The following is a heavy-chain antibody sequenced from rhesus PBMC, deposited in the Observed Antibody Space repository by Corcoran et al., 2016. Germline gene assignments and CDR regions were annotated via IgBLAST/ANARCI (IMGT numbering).Heavy chain of an antibody. Sequence: QVQLQESGPGVVKPSETLSLTCAVSGGSISDSYRLSWIRKPPGTGLEWIGYIYGSSTSTNYNPSLKSRVTISKDTSKNQFSLKLSSVTAADTAVYYCARESSGGYSSGLDYWGQGVLVTVSS. V-gene: IGHV4S10*01. CDR3: ARESSGGYSSGLDY. J-gene: IGHJ4*01. CDR1: GGSISDSYR. CDR2: IYGSSTST. D-gene: IGHD5-24*01.